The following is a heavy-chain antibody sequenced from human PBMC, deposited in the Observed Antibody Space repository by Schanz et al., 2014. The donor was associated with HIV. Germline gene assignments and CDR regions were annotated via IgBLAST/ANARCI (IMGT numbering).Heavy chain of an antibody. D-gene: IGHD2-15*01. J-gene: IGHJ4*02. CDR3: ARDKGGGRDY. CDR1: GFTFSNYW. V-gene: IGHV3-74*01. CDR2: MDLDGSTT. Sequence: VQLVESGGGVVQPWRSLRLSCAASGFTFSNYWMHWVRQAPGKGLVWVSRMDLDGSTTNYADSVKGRFTVSRDNAKNRLYLQMNNLTAGDTAVYYCARDKGGGRDYWGQGILVTVSS.